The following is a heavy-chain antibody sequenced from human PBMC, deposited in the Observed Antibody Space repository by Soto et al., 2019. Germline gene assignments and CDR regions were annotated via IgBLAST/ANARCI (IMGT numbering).Heavy chain of an antibody. CDR3: ARDLGHSSWYVLSGYYGMDV. J-gene: IGHJ6*02. D-gene: IGHD6-13*01. V-gene: IGHV6-1*01. CDR2: TYYRSKWYN. Sequence: PSQTLSLTCAISGDSVSSDSAAWNWIRQSPSRGLEWLGRTYYRSKWYNDYAVSVKSRITINPDTSKNQFSLQLNSVTPEDTAVYYCARDLGHSSWYVLSGYYGMDVWGQGTTVTVSS. CDR1: GDSVSSDSAA.